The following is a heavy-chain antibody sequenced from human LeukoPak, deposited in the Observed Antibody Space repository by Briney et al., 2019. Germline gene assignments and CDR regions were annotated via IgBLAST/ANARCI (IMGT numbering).Heavy chain of an antibody. J-gene: IGHJ4*02. CDR1: GFRFSDYY. CDR3: AKDWNYYDSSGYYPDY. D-gene: IGHD3-22*01. CDR2: ISSSGSTI. V-gene: IGHV3-11*04. Sequence: TGGSLRLSCAASGFRFSDYYMSWIRQAPGKGLEWVSYISSSGSTIYYADSVKGRFTISRDNSKNTLYLQMNSLRAEDTAVYYCAKDWNYYDSSGYYPDYWGQGTLVTVSS.